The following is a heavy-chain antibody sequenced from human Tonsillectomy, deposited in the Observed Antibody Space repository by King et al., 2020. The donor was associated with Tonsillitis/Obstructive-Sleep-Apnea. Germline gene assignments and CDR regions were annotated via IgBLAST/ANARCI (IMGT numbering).Heavy chain of an antibody. D-gene: IGHD1-26*01. V-gene: IGHV3-30*04. J-gene: IGHJ3*01. CDR3: ARVAQWGFDTLVL. CDR2: ISYDGTNK. CDR1: GFTFSSHS. Sequence: VQLVQSGGGVVQPGRSLRLSCAASGFTFSSHSMHWVRQGPGKGLEWVAVISYDGTNKYYADSVKGRFTISRDNFKNMLYLQMNSLRAQDTAVYYCARVAQWGFDTLVLWGQGTMVTVSS.